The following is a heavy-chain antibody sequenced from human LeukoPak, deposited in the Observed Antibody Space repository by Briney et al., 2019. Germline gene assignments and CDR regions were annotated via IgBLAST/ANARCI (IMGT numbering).Heavy chain of an antibody. CDR3: ARTHYYYYGMDV. Sequence: ASVKVSCKASGYTFTSYDINWVRQATGQGLEWMGWMNPNSGNTGYAQKLQGRVTMARNTSISTAYMELSSLRSEDTAVYYCARTHYYYYGMDVWGQGTTVTVSS. CDR2: MNPNSGNT. J-gene: IGHJ6*02. V-gene: IGHV1-8*01. CDR1: GYTFTSYD.